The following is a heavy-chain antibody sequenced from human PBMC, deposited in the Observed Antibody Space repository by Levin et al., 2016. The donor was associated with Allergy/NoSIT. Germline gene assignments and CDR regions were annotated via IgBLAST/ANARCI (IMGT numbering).Heavy chain of an antibody. Sequence: SETLSLTCTVSGGSISSGGYYWSWIRQHPGKGLEWIGYIYYSGSTYYNPSLKSRVTISVDTSKNQFSLKLSSVTAADTAVYYCARVTGVRGVIGYYYYYGMDVWGPRDHGHRLL. V-gene: IGHV4-31*03. CDR3: ARVTGVRGVIGYYYYYGMDV. CDR2: IYYSGST. J-gene: IGHJ6*01. D-gene: IGHD3-10*01. CDR1: GGSISSGGYY.